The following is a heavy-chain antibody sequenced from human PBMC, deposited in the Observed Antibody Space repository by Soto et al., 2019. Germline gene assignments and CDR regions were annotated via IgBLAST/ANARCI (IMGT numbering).Heavy chain of an antibody. J-gene: IGHJ3*02. V-gene: IGHV1-8*02. CDR3: ARGRSVVDLFDI. CDR2: MNPNSGNT. CDR1: GGTFSSYD. Sequence: ASVKVSCKASGGTFSSYDINWVRQATGQGLEWMGWMNPNSGNTGYAQKFQGRVTMTRNTSISTAYMELSSLRSEDTAVYYCARGRSVVDLFDIWGQGTMVTVSS. D-gene: IGHD2-15*01.